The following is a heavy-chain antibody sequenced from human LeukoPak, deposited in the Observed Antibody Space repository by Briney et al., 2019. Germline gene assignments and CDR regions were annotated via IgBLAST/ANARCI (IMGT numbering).Heavy chain of an antibody. CDR2: INPGNGAT. CDR3: ARSPQDHGGNYFNH. Sequence: GASVKVSCKASGYAFTTYDINWVRQAPGQGLEWMAWINPGNGATGYAQTFQDRITVTSDTSTDTVYMELASLTSSDTATYYCARSPQDHGGNYFNHWGLGSLVTVSS. J-gene: IGHJ4*02. V-gene: IGHV1-8*01. CDR1: GYAFTTYD. D-gene: IGHD4-23*01.